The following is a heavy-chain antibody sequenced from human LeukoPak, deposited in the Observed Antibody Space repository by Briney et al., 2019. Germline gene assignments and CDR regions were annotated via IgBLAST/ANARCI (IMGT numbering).Heavy chain of an antibody. Sequence: ASVKVSCKASGYTFTSYDINWVRQATGQGLEWMGWMNPNGGNTGYAQKFQGRVTITRNTSISTAYMELSSLRSEDTAVYYCARGRDDFWSGYYERENWFDPWGQGTLVTVSS. CDR3: ARGRDDFWSGYYERENWFDP. D-gene: IGHD3-3*01. J-gene: IGHJ5*02. V-gene: IGHV1-8*03. CDR2: MNPNGGNT. CDR1: GYTFTSYD.